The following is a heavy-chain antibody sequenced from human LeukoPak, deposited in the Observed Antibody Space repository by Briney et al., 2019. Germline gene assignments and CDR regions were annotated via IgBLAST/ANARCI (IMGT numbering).Heavy chain of an antibody. CDR3: AREAYYGSGRSRQPSPV. J-gene: IGHJ4*02. D-gene: IGHD3-10*01. CDR1: GFTFSSYA. Sequence: PGTSLRLYCAASGFTFSSYAMYWVRQAPGKGLEWVALISKDGSNEDHADSVKGRFTISRDNSRTTLYLQMSSLRPEDTAVYYCAREAYYGSGRSRQPSPVWGLGTLVTVSS. V-gene: IGHV3-30*15. CDR2: ISKDGSNE.